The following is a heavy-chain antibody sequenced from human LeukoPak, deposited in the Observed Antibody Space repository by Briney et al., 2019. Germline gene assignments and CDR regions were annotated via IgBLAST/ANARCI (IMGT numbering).Heavy chain of an antibody. CDR3: ARDVGRRYGGDY. CDR2: ISSSSSYI. Sequence: GGPLRLSCAASGFTFSSYSMNWVRQAPGKGLEWVSSISSSSSYIYYADSVKGRFTISRDNAKNSLYLQMNSLRAEDTALYYCARDVGRRYGGDYWGQGTLVTVSS. D-gene: IGHD4-23*01. V-gene: IGHV3-21*01. J-gene: IGHJ4*02. CDR1: GFTFSSYS.